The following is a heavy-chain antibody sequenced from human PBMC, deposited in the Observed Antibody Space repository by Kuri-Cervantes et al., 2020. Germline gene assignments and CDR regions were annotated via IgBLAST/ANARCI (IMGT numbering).Heavy chain of an antibody. J-gene: IGHJ4*02. Sequence: GESLKISCAASGFTFSSYWMHWVRQAPGKGLVWVSRINSDGSSTSYADSVKGRFTISRDNAKNSLYLQMNSLRAEDTALYYCAKTFSSSWYSYPDYWGQGTLVTVSS. CDR2: INSDGSST. V-gene: IGHV3-74*01. D-gene: IGHD6-13*01. CDR1: GFTFSSYW. CDR3: AKTFSSSWYSYPDY.